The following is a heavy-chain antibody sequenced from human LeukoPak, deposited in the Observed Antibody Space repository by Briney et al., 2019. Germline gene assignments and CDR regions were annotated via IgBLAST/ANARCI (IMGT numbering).Heavy chain of an antibody. CDR2: IYYSGSI. Sequence: PSETLSLTCTVSGGSISSYYWSWIRQPPGKGLEWIGYIYYSGSIKYNPSLKSRVTISIDTSKNQFSLKLSSVTAADTAVYYCARRYFGSGSYPFDYWGQGTLVTVSS. CDR1: GGSISSYY. CDR3: ARRYFGSGSYPFDY. V-gene: IGHV4-59*08. D-gene: IGHD3-10*01. J-gene: IGHJ4*02.